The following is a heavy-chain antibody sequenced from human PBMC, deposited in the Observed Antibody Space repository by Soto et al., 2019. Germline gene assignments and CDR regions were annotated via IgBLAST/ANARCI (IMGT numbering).Heavy chain of an antibody. V-gene: IGHV1-18*01. D-gene: IGHD1-1*01. CDR3: ARVWVGTTFAYYSGMDV. J-gene: IGHJ6*02. CDR2: ISAYNGNT. CDR1: GYTFTTYG. Sequence: QVQLVQSGAEVKKPGASVKVSCKASGYTFTTYGINWVRQAPGQGLEWMGWISAYNGNTNYAQKLQGRVTMTTDTSQSTAYMELRSLSSDDPAVYYCARVWVGTTFAYYSGMDVWGQGTTVTVSS.